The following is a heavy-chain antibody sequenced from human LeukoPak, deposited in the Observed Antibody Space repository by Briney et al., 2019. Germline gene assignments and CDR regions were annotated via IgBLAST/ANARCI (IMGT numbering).Heavy chain of an antibody. D-gene: IGHD2-15*01. J-gene: IGHJ4*02. Sequence: PSETLSLTCTVSGYSISSGYYWGWIRQPPGKGLEWIGSIHHSGSTYYNPSLKSRVTISLDTSKNQFSLKLSPVTAADTAVYYCARGYCSGGSCSRNYFDYWGQGTLVTVSS. CDR3: ARGYCSGGSCSRNYFDY. CDR1: GYSISSGYY. CDR2: IHHSGST. V-gene: IGHV4-38-2*02.